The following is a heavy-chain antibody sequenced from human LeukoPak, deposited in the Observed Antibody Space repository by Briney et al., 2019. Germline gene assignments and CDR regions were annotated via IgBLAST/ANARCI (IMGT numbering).Heavy chain of an antibody. J-gene: IGHJ6*02. D-gene: IGHD4-23*01. CDR1: GFTFSNYN. CDR2: ISSSNNYI. CDR3: AREALTVDHGMDV. V-gene: IGHV3-21*01. Sequence: PGGSLRLSCAASGFTFSNYNMNWVRQAPGKGLEWVSSISSSNNYIYYADSVKGRCTISRDNAKNSLYLQMNSLRAEDTAVYYCAREALTVDHGMDVWGQGTTVTVSS.